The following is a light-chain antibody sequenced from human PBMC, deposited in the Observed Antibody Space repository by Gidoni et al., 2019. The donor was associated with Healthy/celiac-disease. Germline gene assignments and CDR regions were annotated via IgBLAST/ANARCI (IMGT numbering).Light chain of an antibody. Sequence: DIVMTQSQDSLAMSLGERATINCKSSQSVLYSSNNRNYLAWYQQKPGQPPKLLIYWASTRDSGVPDRFSGSGSGTDFTLTISSLQAEDVAVYYCQQYYSTPPTFGQGTKVEIK. J-gene: IGKJ1*01. CDR3: QQYYSTPPT. CDR1: QSVLYSSNNRNY. CDR2: WAS. V-gene: IGKV4-1*01.